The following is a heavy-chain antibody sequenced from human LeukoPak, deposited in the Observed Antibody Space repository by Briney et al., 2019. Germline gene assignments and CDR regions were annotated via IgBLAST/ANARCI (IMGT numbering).Heavy chain of an antibody. J-gene: IGHJ4*02. V-gene: IGHV1-18*01. Sequence: ASVKVSCKSSGYTFTNYGITWVRQAPGQGIEWMGWIGAYNGNTNYAQRLQDRVTMTRDTSTNTAYLELRSLGPDDTAVYYCARGYGDYVGGFDYWGQGTLVTVSS. CDR1: GYTFTNYG. CDR3: ARGYGDYVGGFDY. CDR2: IGAYNGNT. D-gene: IGHD4-17*01.